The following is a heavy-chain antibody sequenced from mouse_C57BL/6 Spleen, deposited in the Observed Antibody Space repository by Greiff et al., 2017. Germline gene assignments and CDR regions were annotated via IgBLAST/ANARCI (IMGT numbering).Heavy chain of an antibody. CDR1: GYTFTDYE. Sequence: QVQLQQSGAELVRPGASVTLSCKASGYTFTDYEMHWVKQTPVHGLEWIGSIAPETGGTAYNQKVKGKAILTADKSSSTAYMELRSLTSEDSAVYYYTAYDYDRGDFDYWGQGTTLTVSS. V-gene: IGHV1-15*01. CDR2: IAPETGGT. J-gene: IGHJ2*01. D-gene: IGHD2-4*01. CDR3: TAYDYDRGDFDY.